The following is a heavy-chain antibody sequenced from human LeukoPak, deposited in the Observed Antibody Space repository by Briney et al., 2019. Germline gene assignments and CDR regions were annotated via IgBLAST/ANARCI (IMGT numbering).Heavy chain of an antibody. D-gene: IGHD3-22*01. CDR3: ARRDYYDSSGSEASEDYFDY. CDR1: GYSFTSYW. V-gene: IGHV5-51*01. Sequence: GESLKISCKGSGYSFTSYWIGWVRQMPGKGLEWMGIIYPGDSDTRYSPSFQGQVTTSADKSISTAYLQWSSLKASDTAMYYCARRDYYDSSGSEASEDYFDYWGQGTLVTVSS. CDR2: IYPGDSDT. J-gene: IGHJ4*02.